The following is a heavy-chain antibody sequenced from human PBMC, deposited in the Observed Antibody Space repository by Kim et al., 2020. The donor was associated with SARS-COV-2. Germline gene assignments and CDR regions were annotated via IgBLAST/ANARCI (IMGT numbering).Heavy chain of an antibody. CDR1: GGSISSGSYY. V-gene: IGHV4-61*02. J-gene: IGHJ6*02. Sequence: SETLSLTCTVSGGSISSGSYYWSWIRQPAGKGLEWIGRIYTSGSTNYNPSLKSRVTISVDTSKNQFSLKLSSVTAADTAVYYCARDGGVGWNYYYGMDVWGQGTTVTVSS. CDR2: IYTSGST. D-gene: IGHD3-16*01. CDR3: ARDGGVGWNYYYGMDV.